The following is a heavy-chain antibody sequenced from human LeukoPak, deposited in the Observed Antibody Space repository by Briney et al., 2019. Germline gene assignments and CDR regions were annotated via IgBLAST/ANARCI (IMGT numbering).Heavy chain of an antibody. D-gene: IGHD3-3*01. J-gene: IGHJ4*02. CDR3: ARLDEDDFWSGQRKYYFDY. CDR1: RGSISSSSYY. CDR2: IYYSGST. V-gene: IGHV4-39*01. Sequence: SETLSLTCTVSRGSISSSSYYWGWIRQPPGKGLEWIGSIYYSGSTYYNPSLKSRVTISVDTSKNQFSLKLSSVTAADTAVYYCARLDEDDFWSGQRKYYFDYWGQGALVTVSS.